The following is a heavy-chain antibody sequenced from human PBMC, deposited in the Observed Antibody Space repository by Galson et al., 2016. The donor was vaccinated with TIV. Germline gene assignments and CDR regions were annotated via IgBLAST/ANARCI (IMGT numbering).Heavy chain of an antibody. CDR2: TPYDGSNK. Sequence: SLRLSCAASGFIFSAFGMHWVRQSPGMGLEWVAFTPYDGSNKYLADSLKGRFTISRDNAKNTLYLQMSDLRPEDTAIYYCAKVADHREYSDGLPDYWGQGTLVTVSS. CDR3: AKVADHREYSDGLPDY. D-gene: IGHD5-18*01. V-gene: IGHV3-30*02. CDR1: GFIFSAFG. J-gene: IGHJ1*01.